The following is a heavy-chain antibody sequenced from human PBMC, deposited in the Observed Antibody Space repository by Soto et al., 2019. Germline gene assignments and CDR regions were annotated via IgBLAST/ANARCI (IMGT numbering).Heavy chain of an antibody. CDR2: MNPNSGNT. Sequence: ASVKVSCKASGYTFTSYDINWVRQATGQGLEWMGWMNPNSGNTGYAQKFQGRVTTTRNTSISTAYMELSSLRSEDTAVYYCARGAKQLAGKGYYYYGIDVWGQGTTVTVSS. CDR3: ARGAKQLAGKGYYYYGIDV. CDR1: GYTFTSYD. D-gene: IGHD6-6*01. V-gene: IGHV1-8*01. J-gene: IGHJ6*02.